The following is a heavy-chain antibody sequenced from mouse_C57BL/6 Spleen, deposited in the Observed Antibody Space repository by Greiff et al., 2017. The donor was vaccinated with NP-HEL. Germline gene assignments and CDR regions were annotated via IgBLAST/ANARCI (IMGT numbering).Heavy chain of an antibody. V-gene: IGHV3-6*01. J-gene: IGHJ4*01. D-gene: IGHD1-1*01. CDR1: GYSITSGYY. CDR3: ARRGTVVPLDY. CDR2: ISYDGSN. Sequence: VQLKESGPGLVKPSQSLSLTCSVTGYSITSGYYWNWIRQFPGNKLEWMGYISYDGSNNYNPSLKNRISITRDTSKNQFFLKLNSVTTEDTATYYCARRGTVVPLDYWGQGTSVTVSS.